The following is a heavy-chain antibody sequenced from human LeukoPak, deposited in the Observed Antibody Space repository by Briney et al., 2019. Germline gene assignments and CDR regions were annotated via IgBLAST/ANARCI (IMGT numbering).Heavy chain of an antibody. V-gene: IGHV3-74*03. J-gene: IGHJ4*02. CDR1: GFTFSNCW. CDR3: IRDETLWTLDY. Sequence: GGSLRLSWAASGFTFSNCWMNLVRQAPGKGLVWVSRIDERGTKAMYADSVKGRFSISKDNAKNTVNLQMNSLRAEDTGVYYCIRDETLWTLDYWGQGTLVTVSS. CDR2: IDERGTKA. D-gene: IGHD2-21*01.